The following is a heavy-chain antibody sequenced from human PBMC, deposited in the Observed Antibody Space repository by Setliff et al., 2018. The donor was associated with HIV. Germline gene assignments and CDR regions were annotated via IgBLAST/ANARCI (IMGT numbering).Heavy chain of an antibody. CDR1: GGSIINYY. Sequence: SETLSLTCTVSGGSIINYYWTWSRQSPGKGLEWIGYVYNTVYNNYNPSLKSRVTISVDTSKNQFSLKLRAVTAADTAVYYCARGGEVVTGHSAPFDPWGQGSLVTVSS. D-gene: IGHD2-21*02. J-gene: IGHJ5*02. CDR2: VYNTVYN. V-gene: IGHV4-59*01. CDR3: ARGGEVVTGHSAPFDP.